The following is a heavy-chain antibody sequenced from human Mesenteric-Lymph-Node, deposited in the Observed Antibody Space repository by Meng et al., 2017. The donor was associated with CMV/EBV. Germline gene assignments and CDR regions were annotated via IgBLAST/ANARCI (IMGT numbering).Heavy chain of an antibody. V-gene: IGHV3-33*06. Sequence: GGSLRLSCAASGFTFSSYGMHWVRQAPGKGLEWVAVIWYDGSNKYYADSVKGRFTISRDNSKNTLYLQMNSLRAEDTALYYCAKEGDDSSGLYFHSWGQGTLVTVSS. CDR2: IWYDGSNK. CDR3: AKEGDDSSGLYFHS. D-gene: IGHD3-22*01. J-gene: IGHJ4*02. CDR1: GFTFSSYG.